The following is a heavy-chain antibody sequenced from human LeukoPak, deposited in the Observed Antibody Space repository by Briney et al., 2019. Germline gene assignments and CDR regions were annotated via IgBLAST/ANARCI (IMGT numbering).Heavy chain of an antibody. CDR1: VYTFMNYA. V-gene: IGHV7-4-1*02. J-gene: IGHJ4*02. CDR2: INTNTGNP. CDR3: ARDLGTYGYYFDY. D-gene: IGHD3-10*01. Sequence: ASVKVSCKASVYTFMNYAINWLRQAPGQGLEWMGWINTNTGNPTYAQGFTGRFVFSLDTSVSTEYLQISGVKAEDTAVYYCARDLGTYGYYFDYWGQGTLVTVSS.